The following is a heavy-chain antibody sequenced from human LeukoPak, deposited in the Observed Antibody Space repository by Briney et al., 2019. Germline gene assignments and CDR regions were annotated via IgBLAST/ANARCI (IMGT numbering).Heavy chain of an antibody. CDR3: ARVGYSYGDFDH. J-gene: IGHJ4*02. Sequence: PGGSLRLSCAASGFTFSSYSMNWVRQAPGKGLEWVSSISSSSSYIYYADSVKGRFTISRDNAKNSLYLQMNSLRAEDTAVYYCARVGYSYGDFDHWGQGTLVTVSS. CDR1: GFTFSSYS. V-gene: IGHV3-21*01. CDR2: ISSSSSYI. D-gene: IGHD5-18*01.